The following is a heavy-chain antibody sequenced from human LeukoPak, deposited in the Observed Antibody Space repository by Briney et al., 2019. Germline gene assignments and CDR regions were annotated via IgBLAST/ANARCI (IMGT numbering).Heavy chain of an antibody. CDR2: IKQDGSEK. D-gene: IGHD6-6*01. CDR3: ARESFAARWD. J-gene: IGHJ4*02. Sequence: GGSLRLSCAASGFTFTTYWMGWVRQAPGKGLEWVANIKQDGSEKDYVDSVKGRFTISRDNAKNSLYLQMNSLTAEDTAVYYCARESFAARWDWGQGTLVTVSS. CDR1: GFTFTTYW. V-gene: IGHV3-7*01.